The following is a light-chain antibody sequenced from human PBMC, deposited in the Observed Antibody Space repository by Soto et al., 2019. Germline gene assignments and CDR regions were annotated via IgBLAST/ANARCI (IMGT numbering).Light chain of an antibody. CDR1: SSDVGGYNY. J-gene: IGLJ1*01. Sequence: QSALTQPASVSGSPGQSITIFCTGTSSDVGGYNYVSWYQQHPGKAPKLMIYEVSNRPSGVSNRLSGSKSGNTASLTISGLQAEDEADYYCSSYTSSSTPYVFGTGTKLTVL. CDR2: EVS. V-gene: IGLV2-14*01. CDR3: SSYTSSSTPYV.